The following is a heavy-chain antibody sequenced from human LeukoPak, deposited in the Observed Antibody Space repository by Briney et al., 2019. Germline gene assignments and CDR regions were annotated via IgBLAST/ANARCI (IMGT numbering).Heavy chain of an antibody. V-gene: IGHV4-4*02. D-gene: IGHD3-3*01. CDR3: AREAYDFWSGYYHWYFDL. CDR1: GGSISSSNW. J-gene: IGHJ2*01. Sequence: SGTLSLTCAVSGGSISSSNWWSWVRQPPGKGLEWIGKIYHSGSTNYNPSLKSRVTISVDKSKNQFSLKLSSVTAADTAVYYCAREAYDFWSGYYHWYFDLWGRGTLVTVSS. CDR2: IYHSGST.